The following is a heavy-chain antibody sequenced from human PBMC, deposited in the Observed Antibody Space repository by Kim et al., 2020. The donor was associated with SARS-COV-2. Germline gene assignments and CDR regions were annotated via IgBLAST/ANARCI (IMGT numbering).Heavy chain of an antibody. D-gene: IGHD3-22*01. Sequence: QKFQGRVTMTRDTSTSTVYMELSSLRSEDTAVYYCARVDYYDSSGSTFDYWGQGTLVTVSS. J-gene: IGHJ4*02. V-gene: IGHV1-46*01. CDR3: ARVDYYDSSGSTFDY.